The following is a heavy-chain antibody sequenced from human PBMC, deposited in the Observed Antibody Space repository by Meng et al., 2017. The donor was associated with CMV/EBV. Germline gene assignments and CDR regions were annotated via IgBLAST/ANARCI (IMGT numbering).Heavy chain of an antibody. V-gene: IGHV1-18*01. CDR2: ISAYNGNT. J-gene: IGHJ4*02. CDR1: GYTFTSYG. Sequence: QLAPVQCGAEVKKPRASVRVSRKASGYTFTSYGISWVRQAPGQGLEWMGWISAYNGNTNYAQKLQGRVTMTTDTSTSTAYMELRSLRSDDTAAYYCARDRPIRETYYYDSSGYQPFNYWGQGTLVTVSS. CDR3: ARDRPIRETYYYDSSGYQPFNY. D-gene: IGHD3-22*01.